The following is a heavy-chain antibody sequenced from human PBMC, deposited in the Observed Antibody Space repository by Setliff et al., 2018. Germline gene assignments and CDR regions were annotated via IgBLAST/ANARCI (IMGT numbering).Heavy chain of an antibody. Sequence: SETLSLTCTVSGGSISSSSYYWGWIRQPPGKGLEWIGSIYYSGSTYYNPSLKSRVTISVDTSKNQFSLKLSSVTAADTAVYYCATGTKWEPDRFDYWGQGTLVTVSS. CDR1: GGSISSSSYY. V-gene: IGHV4-39*07. D-gene: IGHD1-26*01. J-gene: IGHJ4*02. CDR3: ATGTKWEPDRFDY. CDR2: IYYSGST.